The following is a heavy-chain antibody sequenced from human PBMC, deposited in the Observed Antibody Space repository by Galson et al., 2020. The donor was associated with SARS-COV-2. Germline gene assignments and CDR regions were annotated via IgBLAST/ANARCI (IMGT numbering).Heavy chain of an antibody. CDR2: IYTSGST. Sequence: SETLSLTCTVSGGSISSGSYYWSWIRQPAGKGLEWIGRIYTSGSTNYNPSLKSRVTISVDTSKNQFSLKLSSVTAADTAVYYCARGPDTAMVIKNAFEIGGQGTMVTVSS. V-gene: IGHV4-61*02. CDR3: ARGPDTAMVIKNAFEI. D-gene: IGHD5-18*01. J-gene: IGHJ3*02. CDR1: GGSISSGSYY.